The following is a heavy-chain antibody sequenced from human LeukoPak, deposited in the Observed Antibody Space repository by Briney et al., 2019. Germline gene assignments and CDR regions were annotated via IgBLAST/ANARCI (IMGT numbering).Heavy chain of an antibody. CDR2: IYYSGST. J-gene: IGHJ4*02. CDR1: GGSISSYY. D-gene: IGHD5-18*01. Sequence: PSETLSLTCTVSGGSISSYYWSWIRQPPGKGLEWIGYIYYSGSTNYNPSLKSRVTISVDTSKNQFSLKLSSVTAADTAVYYCAISSRRGYGYGYDYWGQGTLVTVSS. V-gene: IGHV4-59*08. CDR3: AISSRRGYGYGYDY.